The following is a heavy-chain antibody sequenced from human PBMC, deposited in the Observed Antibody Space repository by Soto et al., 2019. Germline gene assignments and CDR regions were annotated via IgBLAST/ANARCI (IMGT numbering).Heavy chain of an antibody. D-gene: IGHD2-15*01. CDR1: GFIFNEYG. CDR3: ARWGCSGTNCNLNQRSYDL. J-gene: IGHJ4*02. CDR2: IWYDGSNK. Sequence: QVQLVESGGGVVQPGMSLRLSCAASGFIFNEYGMHWVRQAPGKGLEWVAVIWYDGSNKYYADSVKGRFTISRDNSKNTMSLQMNNLRAEDTVVYYCARWGCSGTNCNLNQRSYDLWGQGTLVTVSS. V-gene: IGHV3-33*03.